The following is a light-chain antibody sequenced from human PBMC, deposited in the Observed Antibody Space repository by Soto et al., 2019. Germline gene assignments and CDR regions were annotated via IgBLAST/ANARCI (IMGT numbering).Light chain of an antibody. CDR1: QSVGDY. V-gene: IGKV3-11*01. J-gene: IGKJ4*01. CDR3: QQRLKLVT. CDR2: DAS. Sequence: VLTQSPATPSLSPGERATLSCRASQSVGDYLAWHQRKPGQPPRLLIYDASKRATGIPARFSGSGSGTDFTLTIRRLEPEDFALYYCQQRLKLVTFGGGTEVEIK.